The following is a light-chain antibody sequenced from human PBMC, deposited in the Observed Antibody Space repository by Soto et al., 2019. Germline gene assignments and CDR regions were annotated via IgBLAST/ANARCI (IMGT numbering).Light chain of an antibody. J-gene: IGLJ3*02. CDR1: NRDVGSYNL. CDR3: SSYTSARTLV. CDR2: QVR. V-gene: IGLV2-14*01. Sequence: QSVLTQPASVSGSPGQSIAIACSGTNRDVGSYNLVSWYQQLPGEAPKLIISQVRNRPSGISYRFTGSKSGNTASLTISGLQAEDEADYYCSSYTSARTLVFGGGTKGTAL.